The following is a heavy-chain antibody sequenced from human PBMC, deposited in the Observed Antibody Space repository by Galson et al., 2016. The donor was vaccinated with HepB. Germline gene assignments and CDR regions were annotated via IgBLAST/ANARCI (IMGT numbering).Heavy chain of an antibody. CDR2: ISGSGGGT. CDR1: GFTFNNYA. V-gene: IGHV3-23*01. J-gene: IGHJ4*02. D-gene: IGHD4-11*01. Sequence: SLRLSCAASGFTFNNYAMSWVRQSPGKGLEWVSTISGSGGGTYYADSVKGRFTISRDNSKNTLYLQMNSLRAEDTAIYYCAIFDYRNYGEGSYLDYWGQGTLVTVSS. CDR3: AIFDYRNYGEGSYLDY.